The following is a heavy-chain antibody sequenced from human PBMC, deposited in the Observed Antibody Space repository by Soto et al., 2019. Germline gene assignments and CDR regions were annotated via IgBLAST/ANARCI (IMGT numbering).Heavy chain of an antibody. J-gene: IGHJ6*02. D-gene: IGHD2-8*01. Sequence: SVKVSFNASGGTFSSYAISLVRHTPGQGLEWMGGIIPIFGTANYAQKFQGRVTITADESTSTAYMELSSMRSEDTAVYYCARGTIHYYGMDVWGQGTTVTVSS. CDR3: ARGTIHYYGMDV. CDR2: IIPIFGTA. V-gene: IGHV1-69*01. CDR1: GGTFSSYA.